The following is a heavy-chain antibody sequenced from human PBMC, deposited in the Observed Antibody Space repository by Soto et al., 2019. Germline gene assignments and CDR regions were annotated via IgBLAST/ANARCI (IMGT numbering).Heavy chain of an antibody. CDR2: IGSSGSTK. J-gene: IGHJ4*02. Sequence: GGSLRLSCAASGFTFSRFEMNWVRQAPGKGLEWVSKIGSSGSTKWYADSVKGRFTISRANAGNSLYLQMNSLRGEDTALYYCARATYSSSYYFDSWGQGTLVTVSS. CDR3: ARATYSSSYYFDS. CDR1: GFTFSRFE. V-gene: IGHV3-48*03. D-gene: IGHD6-6*01.